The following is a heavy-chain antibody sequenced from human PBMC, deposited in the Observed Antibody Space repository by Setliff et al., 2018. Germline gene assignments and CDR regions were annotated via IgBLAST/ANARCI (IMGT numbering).Heavy chain of an antibody. CDR3: ARASRFGTVVYKGDYYMDV. V-gene: IGHV7-4-1*02. CDR1: GYTFRSYA. CDR2: INTNTGNP. Sequence: ASVKVSCKASGYTFRSYAMNWVRQAPGQGLEWMGWINTNTGNPTYAQGFTERFVFSLDTSVSTTYLQISGLKSEDSAVYYCARASRFGTVVYKGDYYMDVWGKGTTVTVSS. J-gene: IGHJ6*03. D-gene: IGHD3-10*01.